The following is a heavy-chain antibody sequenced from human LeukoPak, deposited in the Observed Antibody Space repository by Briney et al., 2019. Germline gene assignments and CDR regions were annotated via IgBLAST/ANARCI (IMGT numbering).Heavy chain of an antibody. CDR2: ISGSGGST. Sequence: GGSLRLSCAASGFTFSSYAMSWVRQAPGKGLDWVSAISGSGGSTYYADSVKGRFTISRDNSKNTLYLQMNSLRAEDTAVYYCATSPGQVVSTISRWGQGTLVTVSS. V-gene: IGHV3-23*01. CDR3: ATSPGQVVSTISR. J-gene: IGHJ4*02. D-gene: IGHD2-8*02. CDR1: GFTFSSYA.